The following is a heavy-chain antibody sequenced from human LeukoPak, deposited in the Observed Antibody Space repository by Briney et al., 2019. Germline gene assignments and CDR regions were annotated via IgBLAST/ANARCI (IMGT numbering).Heavy chain of an antibody. D-gene: IGHD3-10*01. CDR1: GYTFTSYY. CDR3: AREKGYYGSGEEFDP. CDR2: INPSGGST. J-gene: IGHJ5*02. V-gene: IGHV1-46*01. Sequence: GASVKVSCKASGYTFTSYYMHWVRQAPGQGLEWMGIINPSGGSTSYAQKFQGRVTMTKDTSTSTVYMELSSLRSEDTAVYYCAREKGYYGSGEEFDPWGQGTLVTVSS.